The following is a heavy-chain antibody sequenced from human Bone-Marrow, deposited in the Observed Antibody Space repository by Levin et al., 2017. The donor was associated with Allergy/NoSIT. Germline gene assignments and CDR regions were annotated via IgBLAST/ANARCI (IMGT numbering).Heavy chain of an antibody. D-gene: IGHD2-8*02. CDR1: GFTFSSYG. CDR3: AKEGGYCTGGVCYYFDY. CDR2: ISYDGSNK. J-gene: IGHJ4*02. Sequence: GGSLRLSCAASGFTFSSYGMHWVRQAPGKGLEWVAVISYDGSNKYYADSVKGRFTISRDNSKNTLYLQMNSLRAEDTAVYYCAKEGGYCTGGVCYYFDYWGQGTLVTVSS. V-gene: IGHV3-30*18.